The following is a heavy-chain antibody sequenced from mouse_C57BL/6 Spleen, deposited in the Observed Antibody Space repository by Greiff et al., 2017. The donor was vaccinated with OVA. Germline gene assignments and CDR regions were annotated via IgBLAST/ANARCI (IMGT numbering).Heavy chain of an antibody. CDR1: GYTFTSYW. J-gene: IGHJ1*03. CDR2: IHPNSGST. CDR3: ARRDPYYYGSSYEYFDV. D-gene: IGHD1-1*01. Sequence: QVQLQQPGAELVKPGASVKLSCKASGYTFTSYWMHWVKQRPGQGLEWIGMIHPNSGSTNYNEKFKSKATLTVDKSSSTAYMQLSSLTSEDSAVYYCARRDPYYYGSSYEYFDVWGTGTTVTVSS. V-gene: IGHV1-64*01.